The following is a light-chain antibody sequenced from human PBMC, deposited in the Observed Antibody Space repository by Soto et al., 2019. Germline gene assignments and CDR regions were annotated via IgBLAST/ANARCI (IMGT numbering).Light chain of an antibody. Sequence: EIVLTQSPATLSLSPGERANLSCRASQSVRSFLAWYQQRPGQAPRLLIYDASNRATGIPVRFSGSGSGTDFTLTISSLEPEDFAVYYCQHRSSWPLTFGGGTKVEIK. V-gene: IGKV3-11*01. CDR3: QHRSSWPLT. CDR1: QSVRSF. J-gene: IGKJ4*01. CDR2: DAS.